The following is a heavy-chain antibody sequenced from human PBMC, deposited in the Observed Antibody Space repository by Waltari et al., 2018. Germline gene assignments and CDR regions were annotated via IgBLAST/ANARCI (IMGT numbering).Heavy chain of an antibody. CDR3: ARTLSGYDLGGDY. CDR2: IYYSGST. J-gene: IGHJ4*02. V-gene: IGHV4-39*07. D-gene: IGHD5-12*01. CDR1: GGSISSSSYY. Sequence: QLQLQESGPGLVKPSETLSLTCTVSGGSISSSSYYWGWIRQPPGKGLEWIGSIYYSGSTYYNPSLKSRVTISVDTSKNQFSLKLSSVTAADMAVYYCARTLSGYDLGGDYWGQGTLVTVSS.